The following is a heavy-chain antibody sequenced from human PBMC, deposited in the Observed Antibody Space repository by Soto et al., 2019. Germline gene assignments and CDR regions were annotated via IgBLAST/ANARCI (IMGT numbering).Heavy chain of an antibody. J-gene: IGHJ3*02. Sequence: ASVKASCKASGGTSSNYAISWVQQATGQGLEWMGGIIPIFGTANYAQKFQGRVTIAADESTSTAYMELRSLRSDDTAVYYCARGSSGWIEGGSAFDIWGQGTMVTVSS. D-gene: IGHD6-19*01. CDR1: GGTSSNYA. CDR2: IIPIFGTA. CDR3: ARGSSGWIEGGSAFDI. V-gene: IGHV1-69*13.